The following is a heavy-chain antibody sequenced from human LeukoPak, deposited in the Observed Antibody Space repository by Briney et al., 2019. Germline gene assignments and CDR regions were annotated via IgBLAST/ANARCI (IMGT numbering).Heavy chain of an antibody. CDR2: IYHSGST. D-gene: IGHD5-18*01. Sequence: SQTLSLTCAVSGGSISSGGYSWSWIRQPPGKGLEWIGYIYHSGSTYYNPSLKSRVTISVDTSKNQFSLKLSSVTAADTAVYYCARDERGYSYGFYYYYGMDVWGQGTTVTVSS. CDR1: GGSISSGGYS. J-gene: IGHJ6*02. V-gene: IGHV4-30-2*01. CDR3: ARDERGYSYGFYYYYGMDV.